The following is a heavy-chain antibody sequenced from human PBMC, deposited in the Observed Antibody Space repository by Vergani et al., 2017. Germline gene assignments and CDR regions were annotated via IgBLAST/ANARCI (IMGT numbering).Heavy chain of an antibody. J-gene: IGHJ6*02. Sequence: EVQLVESGGGLVQPGGSLKLSCAASGFTFSGSAMHWVRQASGKGLEWVGRIRSKANSYATAYAASVKGRFTISRDDSKNTAYLQMNSLKTEDTAVYYCTRGGSYLANVYYGMDVWGQGP. D-gene: IGHD1-26*01. CDR3: TRGGSYLANVYYGMDV. CDR1: GFTFSGSA. V-gene: IGHV3-73*01. CDR2: IRSKANSYAT.